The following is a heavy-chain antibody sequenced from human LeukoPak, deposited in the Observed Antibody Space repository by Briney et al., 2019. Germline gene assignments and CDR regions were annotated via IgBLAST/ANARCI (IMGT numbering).Heavy chain of an antibody. D-gene: IGHD1-26*01. CDR3: ARLCFRVGATINY. CDR1: GYSFTSHW. Sequence: GESLKISCRGSGYSFTSHWIGWVRQMPGKGLEWMGIIYPGDSDTRYSPSFQGQVTISADKSISTAYLQWSSLKASDTAMYYCARLCFRVGATINYWGQGTLVTVSS. J-gene: IGHJ4*02. CDR2: IYPGDSDT. V-gene: IGHV5-51*01.